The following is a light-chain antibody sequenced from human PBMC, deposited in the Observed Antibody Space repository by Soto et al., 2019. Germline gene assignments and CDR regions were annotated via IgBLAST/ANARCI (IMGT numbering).Light chain of an antibody. CDR3: QQSSITPHI. Sequence: DIQMTQSPSSLSASVGDRVTITCRASQSISSYLNWYQQKPGKAPKLLIYAASSLQSGVPSRFSGSGSGTDFNLTISILQHDDFATYCCQQSSITPHIFGHGTKRQIK. CDR2: AAS. J-gene: IGKJ2*01. V-gene: IGKV1-39*01. CDR1: QSISSY.